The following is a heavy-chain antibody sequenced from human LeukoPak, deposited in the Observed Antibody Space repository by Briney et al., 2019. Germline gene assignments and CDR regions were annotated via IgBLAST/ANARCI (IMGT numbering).Heavy chain of an antibody. D-gene: IGHD3-10*01. V-gene: IGHV4-34*01. Sequence: SETLSLTCAVYGGSFSGYYWSRIRQPPGKGLEWIGEINHSGSTNYNPSLKSRVTISVDTSKNQFSLKLSSVTAADTAVYYCARLSAYYGSGSYSMVLDYWGQGTLVTVSS. J-gene: IGHJ4*02. CDR3: ARLSAYYGSGSYSMVLDY. CDR2: INHSGST. CDR1: GGSFSGYY.